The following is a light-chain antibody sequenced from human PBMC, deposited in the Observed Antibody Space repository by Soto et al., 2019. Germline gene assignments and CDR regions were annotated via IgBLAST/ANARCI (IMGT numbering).Light chain of an antibody. V-gene: IGLV2-23*02. CDR2: EVT. Sequence: QSALTQPASVSGSPGQSITISCSGTSSDVGTYNLVSWYQQYPGKAPRLMIYEVTKRPSGVSNRFSGSKSGNTASLTISGLQPEDEADYYCCSYARTSSSIFGTGTKVTVL. CDR1: SSDVGTYNL. J-gene: IGLJ1*01. CDR3: CSYARTSSSI.